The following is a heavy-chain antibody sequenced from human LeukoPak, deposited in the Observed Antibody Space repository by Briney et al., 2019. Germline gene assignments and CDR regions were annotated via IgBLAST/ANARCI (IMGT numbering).Heavy chain of an antibody. J-gene: IGHJ4*02. CDR1: GYTFTSYY. Sequence: GASVKVSCKASGYTFTSYYMHWVRQAPGQGLEWMGWISAYNGNTNYAQKLQGRVTMTTDTSTSTAYMELRSLRSDDTAVYYCARWELERHLDYWGQGTLVTVSS. V-gene: IGHV1-18*04. D-gene: IGHD1-1*01. CDR2: ISAYNGNT. CDR3: ARWELERHLDY.